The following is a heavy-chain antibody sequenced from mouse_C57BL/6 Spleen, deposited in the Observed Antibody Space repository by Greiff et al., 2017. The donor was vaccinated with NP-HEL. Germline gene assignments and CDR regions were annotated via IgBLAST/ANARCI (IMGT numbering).Heavy chain of an antibody. J-gene: IGHJ1*03. CDR2: ISYDGSN. V-gene: IGHV3-6*01. D-gene: IGHD1-1*01. CDR1: GYSITSGYY. CDR3: ARDGGIITTVAPGV. Sequence: VQLKESGPGLVKPSQSLSLTCSVTGYSITSGYYWNWIRQFPGNKLEWMGYISYDGSNNYNPSLKNRISITRDTSKNQFFLKLNSVTTEDTATYYCARDGGIITTVAPGVWGTGTTVTVSS.